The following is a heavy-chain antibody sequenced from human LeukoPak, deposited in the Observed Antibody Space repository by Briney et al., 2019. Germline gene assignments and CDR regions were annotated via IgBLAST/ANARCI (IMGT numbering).Heavy chain of an antibody. Sequence: PGGSLRLSCAASGFTFTSYAMTWVRQAPGKGLEWVSAISDGGSYTYDADSAKGRFAISRDNSKGTLFLQMNSLRAEDTAVYYCVKQLGYCSDGSCYFDFWGQGSLVTVSS. CDR1: GFTFTSYA. CDR3: VKQLGYCSDGSCYFDF. J-gene: IGHJ4*02. CDR2: ISDGGSYT. D-gene: IGHD2-15*01. V-gene: IGHV3-23*01.